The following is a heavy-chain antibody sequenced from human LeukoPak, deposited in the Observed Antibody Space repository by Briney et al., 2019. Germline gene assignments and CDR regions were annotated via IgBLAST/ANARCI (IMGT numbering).Heavy chain of an antibody. CDR1: GFTFSSFW. V-gene: IGHV3-7*01. CDR2: IKYDESEK. J-gene: IGHJ4*02. D-gene: IGHD3-10*01. Sequence: GGSLRLSCAASGFTFSSFWMGWVRQAPGKGLEWVASIKYDESEKHHVDSVKGRFTVSRDNAKNTLYLQMNSLRAEDTAVYYCARSFRSSGSENFDYWGQGTLVTVSS. CDR3: ARSFRSSGSENFDY.